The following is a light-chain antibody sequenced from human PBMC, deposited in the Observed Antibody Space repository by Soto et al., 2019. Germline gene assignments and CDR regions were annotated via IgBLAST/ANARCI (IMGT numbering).Light chain of an antibody. Sequence: EIVMTQSPATLSVSPGERATLSCRASQSVSSNLAWYQQKPGQAPRLLISGAFTRATGVPARFSGSGSGTDFTLTISSLEPEDFAVYYCQQRSNWPLTFGGGTKVDIK. CDR2: GAF. CDR3: QQRSNWPLT. V-gene: IGKV3-11*01. CDR1: QSVSSN. J-gene: IGKJ4*01.